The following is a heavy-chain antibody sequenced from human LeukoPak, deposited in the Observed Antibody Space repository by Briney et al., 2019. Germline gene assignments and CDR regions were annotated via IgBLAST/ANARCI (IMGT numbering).Heavy chain of an antibody. V-gene: IGHV1-46*02. Sequence: ASVNVACKASGYTFNSYYMHWVRQAPGQGLEWVGLISPTGDSTNYAQTFRGRVTMTRDTSTNTVYMDLSSLRSEDTAVYYCAREASGGYFDYWGQGTLVIASS. D-gene: IGHD4-23*01. J-gene: IGHJ4*02. CDR1: GYTFNSYY. CDR2: ISPTGDST. CDR3: AREASGGYFDY.